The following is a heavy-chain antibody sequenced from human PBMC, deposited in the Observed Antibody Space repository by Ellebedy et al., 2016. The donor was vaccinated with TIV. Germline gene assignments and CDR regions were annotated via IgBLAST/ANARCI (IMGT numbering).Heavy chain of an antibody. J-gene: IGHJ4*02. CDR2: IWYDVSNK. CDR3: AKSVAYYDFWSGYYLRTEVDSFDY. Sequence: PGGSLRLSCAASGFTFSGYGMHRVRQAPGKGLKWVAVIWYDVSNKYYADSVKGRFTISRDNSKTTLYLQMNSLRAEDTAVYYYAKSVAYYDFWSGYYLRTEVDSFDYWGQGTLVTVSS. V-gene: IGHV3-33*06. CDR1: GFTFSGYG. D-gene: IGHD3-3*01.